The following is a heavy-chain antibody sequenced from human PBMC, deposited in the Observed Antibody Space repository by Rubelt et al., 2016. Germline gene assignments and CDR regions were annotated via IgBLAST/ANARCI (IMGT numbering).Heavy chain of an antibody. CDR1: GFAFSNYA. V-gene: IGHV3-21*01. D-gene: IGHD1-26*01. CDR3: ARVTGARGY. Sequence: EGQLLESGGGLVQPGGSLRLSCAASGFAFSNYAMSWVRLAPGKGLEWVSSISSSSSYVYYADSVKGRFTISRDNAKNSLYLQMNSLRAEETAVYYCARVTGARGYWGQGTLVTVSS. J-gene: IGHJ4*02. CDR2: ISSSSSYV.